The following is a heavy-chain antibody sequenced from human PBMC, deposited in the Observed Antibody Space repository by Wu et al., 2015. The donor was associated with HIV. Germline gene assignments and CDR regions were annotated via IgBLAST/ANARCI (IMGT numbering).Heavy chain of an antibody. V-gene: IGHV1-69*05. CDR1: GGTFSSYA. D-gene: IGHD3-22*01. CDR3: ARAPDYYDSSGHYEGADAFDI. J-gene: IGHJ3*02. CDR2: IIPIFGTA. Sequence: QVQLVQSGAEVKKPGSSVKVSCKASGGTFSSYAISWVRQAPGQGLEWMGGIIPIFGTANYAQKFQGRVTITTDESTSTAYMELSSLRSEDTAVYYCARAPDYYDSSGHYEGADAFDIWGQGTMVTVSS.